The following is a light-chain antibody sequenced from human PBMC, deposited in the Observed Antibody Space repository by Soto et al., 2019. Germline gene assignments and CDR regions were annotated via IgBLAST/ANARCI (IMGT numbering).Light chain of an antibody. Sequence: QSALTQPASVSGSPGQSITISCTGTTSDVGGYNYVSWYQQHPGKAPKLIIYEVSNRPLGISNRFSGSKSGNTASLIISGLQAEDEADYYCNSYTSSRTPLFGGGTKLTVL. CDR1: TSDVGGYNY. V-gene: IGLV2-14*01. CDR2: EVS. J-gene: IGLJ2*01. CDR3: NSYTSSRTPL.